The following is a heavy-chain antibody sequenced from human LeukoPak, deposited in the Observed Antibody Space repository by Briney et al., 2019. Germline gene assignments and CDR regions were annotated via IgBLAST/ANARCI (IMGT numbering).Heavy chain of an antibody. D-gene: IGHD6-19*01. CDR1: GFTFSSYS. V-gene: IGHV3-48*01. Sequence: GGSLRLSCAASGFTFSSYSMNWVRQAPGEGLEWVSYISATSNTLYYSDSVKGRFTISRDNAKNSLFLQMNSLRAEDTAVYYCAREVAGGFDIWGQGTMVTVSS. CDR2: ISATSNTL. CDR3: AREVAGGFDI. J-gene: IGHJ3*02.